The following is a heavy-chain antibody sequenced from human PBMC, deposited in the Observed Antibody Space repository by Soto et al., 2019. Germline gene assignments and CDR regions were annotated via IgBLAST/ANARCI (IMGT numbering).Heavy chain of an antibody. CDR1: GGSISSYY. Sequence: PSETLSLTCTVSGGSISSYYWSWIRQPPGKGLEWIGYIYYSGSTNYNPSLKSRVTISVDTSKNQFSLKVRSVTAADTAVYYCARGDGYDFRSSQAPPIDVWGQGTTVTVSS. J-gene: IGHJ6*02. D-gene: IGHD3-3*01. CDR3: ARGDGYDFRSSQAPPIDV. V-gene: IGHV4-59*01. CDR2: IYYSGST.